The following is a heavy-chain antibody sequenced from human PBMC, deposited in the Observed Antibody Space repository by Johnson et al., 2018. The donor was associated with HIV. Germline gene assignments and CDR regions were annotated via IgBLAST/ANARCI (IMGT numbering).Heavy chain of an antibody. CDR3: AREGPSERAGFDI. J-gene: IGHJ3*02. V-gene: IGHV3-7*01. Sequence: VQLVESGGGLVQPGGSLRLSCAASGFTFSSYWMSWVRQAPGKGLEWVANIKQDGSEKYYADSVKGRFTISRDNTKNTLYLQMNSLRADDTAVYYCAREGPSERAGFDIWGQGTMVTVSS. CDR2: IKQDGSEK. CDR1: GFTFSSYW.